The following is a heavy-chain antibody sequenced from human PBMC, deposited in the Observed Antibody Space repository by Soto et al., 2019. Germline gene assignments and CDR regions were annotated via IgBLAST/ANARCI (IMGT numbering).Heavy chain of an antibody. Sequence: QVQLVQSGAEVKKPGASVKVSCKASGYTFTDYYMHWVRQAPGQGLEWMGWINPNSGGTNYAQKFQGRVTMTRDPSISTAYMELNRLRSDDTAVYYCARDQSPSSGWPGMDVWGQGTTVTVSS. V-gene: IGHV1-2*02. D-gene: IGHD6-19*01. CDR2: INPNSGGT. J-gene: IGHJ6*02. CDR1: GYTFTDYY. CDR3: ARDQSPSSGWPGMDV.